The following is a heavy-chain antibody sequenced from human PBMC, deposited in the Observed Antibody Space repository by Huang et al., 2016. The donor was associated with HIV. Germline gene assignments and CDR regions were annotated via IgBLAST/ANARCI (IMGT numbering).Heavy chain of an antibody. J-gene: IGHJ3*02. D-gene: IGHD3-22*01. V-gene: IGHV4-34*02. CDR3: ARMFKYDSGGYWGNDAFDI. Sequence: QVQLQQWGAELLKPSETLSLTCAVSGGSFSGHYWTWIRQPPGRGLEWIGEISDRGSTTYNPALQGRVTISGDTSQSQFSLKLNSVTAADTAIYYCARMFKYDSGGYWGNDAFDIWGQGTMVTVSS. CDR2: ISDRGST. CDR1: GGSFSGHY.